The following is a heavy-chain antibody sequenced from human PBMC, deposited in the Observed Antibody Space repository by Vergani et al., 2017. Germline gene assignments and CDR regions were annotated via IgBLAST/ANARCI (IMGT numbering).Heavy chain of an antibody. CDR2: ISGSGGNT. CDR3: ARQPRDIVVVAIWFDP. Sequence: EVQLLESGGGLVQPGGSLRLSCAASGFTFTTYAMSWVRQAPGKGLEWVSAISGSGGNTYYADSVKGRFTISRDKSKNTLYLQMNSLRAEDTAVYYCARQPRDIVVVAIWFDPWGQGTLVTVSS. J-gene: IGHJ5*02. CDR1: GFTFTTYA. D-gene: IGHD2-15*01. V-gene: IGHV3-23*01.